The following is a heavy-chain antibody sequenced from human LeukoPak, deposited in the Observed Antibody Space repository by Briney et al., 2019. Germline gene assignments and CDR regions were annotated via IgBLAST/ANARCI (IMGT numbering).Heavy chain of an antibody. J-gene: IGHJ4*02. V-gene: IGHV1-2*02. D-gene: IGHD3-3*01. Sequence: ASVNVSCKASGYIFTGYYMHWVRQAPGQGLEWMGWINCNSGGTNYPQKFQGMVSMTRDTSISTVYLEVSRLTSDDTAVYYCARDLTIVGGVSDPRIRGHWGQGTLVTVSS. CDR3: ARDLTIVGGVSDPRIRGH. CDR1: GYIFTGYY. CDR2: INCNSGGT.